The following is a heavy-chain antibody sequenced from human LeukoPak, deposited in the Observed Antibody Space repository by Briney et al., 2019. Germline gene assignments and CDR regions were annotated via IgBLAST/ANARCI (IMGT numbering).Heavy chain of an antibody. CDR1: GYTFSVYY. Sequence: ASVKVSCKASGYTFSVYYIHWLRQAPGQGLEWMGWIIPKNGDTNYAQKFRDRVTMTRDTSISTAYMEINSLTSDDTAVYYCARGVLLQGRGAFDIWGQGATVTVSS. CDR2: IIPKNGDT. J-gene: IGHJ3*02. CDR3: ARGVLLQGRGAFDI. V-gene: IGHV1-2*02. D-gene: IGHD3-10*01.